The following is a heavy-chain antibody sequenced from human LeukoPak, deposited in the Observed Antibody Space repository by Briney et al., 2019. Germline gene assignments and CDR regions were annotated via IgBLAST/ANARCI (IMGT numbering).Heavy chain of an antibody. CDR2: IKQDGSGK. D-gene: IGHD3-9*01. Sequence: GGSLRLSCAASGFTFSSYWMSWVRQAPGKGLEWVANIKQDGSGKYYVDSVKGRFTISRDNAKNSLYLQMNSLRAEDTAVYYCARDFLGPGYASILRYFDWLPGYFDYWGQGTLVTVSS. J-gene: IGHJ4*02. CDR3: ARDFLGPGYASILRYFDWLPGYFDY. CDR1: GFTFSSYW. V-gene: IGHV3-7*01.